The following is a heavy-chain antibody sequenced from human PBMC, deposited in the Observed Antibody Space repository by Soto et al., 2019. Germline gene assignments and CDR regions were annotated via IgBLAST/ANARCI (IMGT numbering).Heavy chain of an antibody. J-gene: IGHJ4*02. Sequence: EVQLVESGGGLVKPGGSLRLSCAASGFTFSSYSMNWVRQAPGKGLEWVSSISSSSSYIYYADSVKGRFTISRDNAKNSLYLQMNSLRAEDTAVYYCARDHVTMVRGGFAYWGQGTLVTVSS. V-gene: IGHV3-21*01. CDR3: ARDHVTMVRGGFAY. D-gene: IGHD3-10*01. CDR1: GFTFSSYS. CDR2: ISSSSSYI.